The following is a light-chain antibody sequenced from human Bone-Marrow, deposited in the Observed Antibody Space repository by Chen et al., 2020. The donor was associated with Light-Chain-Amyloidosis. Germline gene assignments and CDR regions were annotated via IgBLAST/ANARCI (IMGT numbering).Light chain of an antibody. Sequence: SSELPQPPSLSVSPGQTARITCTGADLPTEYAYWYQQQPGQAPVLVIHRDAERPSGISVRFSGSSSGTTATLTISGVQGEAEADYHCQSADSSGTYEVRFGGGTKLTVL. J-gene: IGLJ2*01. CDR2: RDA. CDR3: QSADSSGTYEVR. V-gene: IGLV3-25*03. CDR1: DLPTEY.